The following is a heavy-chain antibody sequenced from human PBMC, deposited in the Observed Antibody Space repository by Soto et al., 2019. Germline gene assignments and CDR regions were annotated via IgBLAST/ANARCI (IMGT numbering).Heavy chain of an antibody. V-gene: IGHV3-21*01. J-gene: IGHJ5*01. CDR1: GFSFSSYT. D-gene: IGHD2-15*01. CDR2: ITIRVTHT. CDR3: ARAHEVAWFDS. Sequence: EVQLVESGGGLVKPGESLRLSCAASGFSFSSYTMNWVRQAPWKGLQLVSSITIRVTHTYSADSVKGRFTISRDNDKNSLYLQMNNLRAEDTTIYFCARAHEVAWFDSWGLGTLVTVTS.